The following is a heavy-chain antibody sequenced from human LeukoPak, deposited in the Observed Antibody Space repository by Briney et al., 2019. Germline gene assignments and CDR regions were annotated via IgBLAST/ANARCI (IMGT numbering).Heavy chain of an antibody. CDR3: ARDPVYCGGDCYYDAFDI. J-gene: IGHJ3*02. CDR1: GLTFSSSW. D-gene: IGHD2-21*02. Sequence: GGSLRLSCAVSGLTFSSSWMDWVRQAPGKGLVWVSRINSDGSSTSYADSVKGRFTISRDNAKNTLYLQMNSLRAEDTAVYYCARDPVYCGGDCYYDAFDIWGQGTTVTVSS. V-gene: IGHV3-74*01. CDR2: INSDGSST.